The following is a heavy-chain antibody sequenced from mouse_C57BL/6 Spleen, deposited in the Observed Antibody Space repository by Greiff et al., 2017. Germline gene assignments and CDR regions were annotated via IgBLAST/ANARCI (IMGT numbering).Heavy chain of an antibody. CDR2: INPNNGGT. CDR1: GYTFTDYN. D-gene: IGHD2-10*02. Sequence: VQLQQSGPELVKPGASVKMSCKASGYTFTDYNMHWVKQSHGKSLEWIGYINPNNGGTSYNQKFKGKATLTVNKSSSTAYMELRSLTSEDSAVYYCVRWGYGNYEYYWGQGTTLTVSS. J-gene: IGHJ2*01. CDR3: VRWGYGNYEYY. V-gene: IGHV1-22*01.